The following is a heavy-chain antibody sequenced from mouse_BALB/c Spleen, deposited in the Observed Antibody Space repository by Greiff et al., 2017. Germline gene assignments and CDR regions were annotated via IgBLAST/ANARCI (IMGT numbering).Heavy chain of an antibody. D-gene: IGHD2-4*01. CDR1: GYTFTSYW. CDR2: IYPGSGST. Sequence: LQQPGAELVRPGASVKLSCKASGYTFTSYWMHWVKQRHGQGLEWIGNIYPGSGSTNYDEKFKSKVTLTVDTSSSTAYMHLSSLTSEDSAVYCCTSDDSDMVLAYWGQGTLVTVSA. CDR3: TSDDSDMVLAY. V-gene: IGHV1S22*01. J-gene: IGHJ3*01.